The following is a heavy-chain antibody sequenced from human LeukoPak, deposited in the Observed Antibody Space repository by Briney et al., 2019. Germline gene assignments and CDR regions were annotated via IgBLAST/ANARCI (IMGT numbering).Heavy chain of an antibody. Sequence: PGGSLRLSCAASGFTFSSYAMSWVRQAPGKGLEWVSAISGSGGSTYYADSVKGRFTISRDNSKNTLYLQMNSLRAEDMAVYYCAKGLIVVVPAAAFDPWGQGTLVTVSS. D-gene: IGHD2-2*01. CDR2: ISGSGGST. V-gene: IGHV3-23*01. J-gene: IGHJ5*02. CDR1: GFTFSSYA. CDR3: AKGLIVVVPAAAFDP.